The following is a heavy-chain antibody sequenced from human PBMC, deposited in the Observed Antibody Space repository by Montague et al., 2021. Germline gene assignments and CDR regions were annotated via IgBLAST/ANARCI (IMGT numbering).Heavy chain of an antibody. CDR2: TYYRSTWYT. Sequence: CAISGDSVSNNHAAWNWIRESPSRGLEWLGRTYYRSTWYTDYAVSVKGRIAINPDTSKNQFSLQLSSVTPEDTAVYYCAREGVGDLLFSFDSWGQGTLVTVSS. J-gene: IGHJ4*02. D-gene: IGHD3-10*01. CDR1: GDSVSNNHAA. V-gene: IGHV6-1*01. CDR3: AREGVGDLLFSFDS.